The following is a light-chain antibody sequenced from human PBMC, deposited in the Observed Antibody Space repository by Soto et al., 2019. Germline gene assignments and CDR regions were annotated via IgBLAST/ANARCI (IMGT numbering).Light chain of an antibody. CDR1: QSVSGY. V-gene: IGKV3-11*01. CDR2: DAS. Sequence: EIVLTQSPATLSLSPGNRATLSCRASQSVSGYLAWYQQKPGQAPRLLIYDASNRATGIPARFSGSGSGTDFTLTIPRLGAEDFAVYYCQQRSNWPSTFGGGTKVEI. CDR3: QQRSNWPST. J-gene: IGKJ4*01.